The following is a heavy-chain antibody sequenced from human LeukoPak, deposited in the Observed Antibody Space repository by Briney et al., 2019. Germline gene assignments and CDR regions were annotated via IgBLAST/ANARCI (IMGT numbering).Heavy chain of an antibody. CDR3: ARSDGYGLVGI. J-gene: IGHJ3*02. CDR1: GYSISSGYY. CDR2: FYHSGST. D-gene: IGHD3-10*01. Sequence: SETLSLTCTVSGYSISSGYYWGWIRQPPGKGLEWVGSFYHSGSTYYNPSLKSRVTISVDTPKNHFSLTLSSVTAADTAVYYCARSDGYGLVGIWGQGTTVTVSS. V-gene: IGHV4-38-2*02.